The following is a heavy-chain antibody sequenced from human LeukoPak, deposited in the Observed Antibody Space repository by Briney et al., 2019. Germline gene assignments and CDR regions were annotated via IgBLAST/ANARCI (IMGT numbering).Heavy chain of an antibody. V-gene: IGHV3-23*01. CDR2: ISGSGDNT. J-gene: IGHJ4*02. CDR1: GFTFSSYA. CDR3: AKGSYYDSSGSFYFDY. D-gene: IGHD3-22*01. Sequence: GGSLRLSCAAYGFTFSSYAMSWVRQAPGKGLEWVSGISGSGDNTYYADSVKGRFTISRDNSKNTLYVQVNSLGTEDTAAYYCAKGSYYDSSGSFYFDYWGQGTLVTVSS.